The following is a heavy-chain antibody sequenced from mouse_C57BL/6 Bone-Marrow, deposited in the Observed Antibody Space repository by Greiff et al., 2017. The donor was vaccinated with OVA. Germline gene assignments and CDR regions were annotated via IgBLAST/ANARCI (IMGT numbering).Heavy chain of an antibody. J-gene: IGHJ4*01. V-gene: IGHV5-4*03. CDR1: GFTFSSYA. CDR2: ISDGGSYT. D-gene: IGHD4-1*01. Sequence: EVKLVESGGGLVKPGGSLKLSCAASGFTFSSYAMSWVRQTPEKRLEWVATISDGGSYTYYPDNVKGRFTISRDNAKNNLYLQMSHLRSEDTAMYYCARLGDAMGYWGQGTSVTVSS. CDR3: ARLGDAMGY.